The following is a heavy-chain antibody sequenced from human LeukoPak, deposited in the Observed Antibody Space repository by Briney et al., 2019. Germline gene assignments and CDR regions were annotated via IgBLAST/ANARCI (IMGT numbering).Heavy chain of an antibody. D-gene: IGHD6-13*01. CDR2: IYYSGST. V-gene: IGHV4-39*01. CDR1: GGSISSSSYY. J-gene: IGHJ4*02. Sequence: PSETLSLTCTVSGGSISSSSYYWGWIRQPPGKGLEWIGSIYYSGSTYYNPSLKSRVTISVDTSKNQFSLKLSSVTAADTAVYYCARHSGSSFYFDYWGQGTLVTVSS. CDR3: ARHSGSSFYFDY.